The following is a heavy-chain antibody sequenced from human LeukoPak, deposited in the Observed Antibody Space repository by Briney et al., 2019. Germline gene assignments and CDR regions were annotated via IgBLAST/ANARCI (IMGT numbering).Heavy chain of an antibody. CDR2: ISAYNGNT. CDR1: GYTFTSYG. J-gene: IGHJ4*02. D-gene: IGHD3-9*01. Sequence: ASVKVSCKASGYTFTSYGISRVRQAPGQGLEWMGWISAYNGNTNYAQKLQGRVTMTTDTSTSTAYMELRSLRSDDTAVYYCARGRGKRYFYWLLPTSGPYYFDYWGQGTLVTVSS. CDR3: ARGRGKRYFYWLLPTSGPYYFDY. V-gene: IGHV1-18*01.